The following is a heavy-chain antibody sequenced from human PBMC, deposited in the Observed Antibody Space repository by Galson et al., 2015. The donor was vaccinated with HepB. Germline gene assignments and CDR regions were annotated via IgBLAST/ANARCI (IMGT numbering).Heavy chain of an antibody. CDR3: ARLRIGYSSDWYNNDYYYYMDL. CDR2: ISSSSTYI. CDR1: GFTFSSYS. J-gene: IGHJ6*03. Sequence: SLRLSCAVSGFTFSSYSMMWVRQAPGKGLEWVSSISSSSTYIYSADSVKGRFTISRDNAKNSLVLQMNSLKDEDTAVYYCARLRIGYSSDWYNNDYYYYMDLWGKGTTVTVSS. V-gene: IGHV3-21*06. D-gene: IGHD6-13*01.